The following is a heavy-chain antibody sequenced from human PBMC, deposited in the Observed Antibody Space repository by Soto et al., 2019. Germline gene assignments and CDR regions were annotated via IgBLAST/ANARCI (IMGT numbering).Heavy chain of an antibody. CDR1: GDSINGSHW. D-gene: IGHD3-3*02. Sequence: SETLALGCTVSGDSINGSHWWSWVRQPRGQGLVRIGQISQSARTNYSPSLTSRATISVHESKNHFSLKLTSVTGADTAVYHCAARHFWGGPWTHTRLDYWGHGTLVTVS. V-gene: IGHV4-4*02. CDR3: AARHFWGGPWTHTRLDY. CDR2: ISQSART. J-gene: IGHJ4*01.